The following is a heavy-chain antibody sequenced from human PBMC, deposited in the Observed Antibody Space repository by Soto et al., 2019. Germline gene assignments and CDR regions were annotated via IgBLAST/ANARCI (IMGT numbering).Heavy chain of an antibody. CDR2: INPSGGST. D-gene: IGHD2-15*01. J-gene: IGHJ4*02. CDR3: ARVGTDCSGGSCYWDVCNCYFDY. CDR1: GYTFTSYY. V-gene: IGHV1-46*01. Sequence: ASVKVSCKASGYTFTSYYMHWVRQAPGQGLEWMGIINPSGGSTSYAQKFQGRVTMTRDTSTSTVYMELSSLRSEDTAVYYCARVGTDCSGGSCYWDVCNCYFDYWGQGTLVTVSS.